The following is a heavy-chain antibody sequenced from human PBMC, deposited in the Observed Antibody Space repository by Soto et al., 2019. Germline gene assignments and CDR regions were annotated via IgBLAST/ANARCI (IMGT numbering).Heavy chain of an antibody. V-gene: IGHV3-23*01. J-gene: IGHJ4*02. D-gene: IGHD6-13*01. Sequence: EVPLLESGGGLVQPGGSLRLSCAASGFTFSSYAMSWVRQAPGKGLEWVSAISGSGGSTYYADSVKGRFTISRDNSKNTLYLQMNSLRAEDTAVYYCAKGSGSSSWLWDNFDYWGQGTLVTVSS. CDR2: ISGSGGST. CDR1: GFTFSSYA. CDR3: AKGSGSSSWLWDNFDY.